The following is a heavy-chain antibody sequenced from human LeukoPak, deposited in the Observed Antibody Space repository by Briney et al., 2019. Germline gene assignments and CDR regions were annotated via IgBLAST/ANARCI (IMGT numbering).Heavy chain of an antibody. Sequence: PETLSLTCAVSGGSISTYYWSWIRQPPGKGLEWIGYIYYSGSTNYNPSLKSRVTISVDTSKNQFSLKLSSVTAADAAVYYCARVNSSSPYFDYWGQGTLVTVSS. CDR2: IYYSGST. J-gene: IGHJ4*02. CDR3: ARVNSSSPYFDY. CDR1: GGSISTYY. D-gene: IGHD6-13*01. V-gene: IGHV4-59*01.